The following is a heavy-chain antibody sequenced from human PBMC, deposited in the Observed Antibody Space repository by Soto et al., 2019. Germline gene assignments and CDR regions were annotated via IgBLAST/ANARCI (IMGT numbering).Heavy chain of an antibody. J-gene: IGHJ3*02. CDR3: SILNLAARVPFDS. CDR2: ISWNSGTI. V-gene: IGHV3-9*01. Sequence: GGSLRLSCVSSGLNFESYVMHWVRQAPGKGLEWVSGISWNSGTIDYADSVKGRFTISRDNAKKSLYLQMSNLRPEDTALYYCSILNLAARVPFDSWGQGTMVTVSS. D-gene: IGHD6-6*01. CDR1: GLNFESYV.